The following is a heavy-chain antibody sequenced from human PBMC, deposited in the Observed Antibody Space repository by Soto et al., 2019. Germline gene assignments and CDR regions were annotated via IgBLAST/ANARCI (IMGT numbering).Heavy chain of an antibody. D-gene: IGHD3-16*02. CDR1: GGSIDDINSY. J-gene: IGHJ4*02. Sequence: QVQLQESGPGLVMPSQTLSLTWAVSGGSIDDINSYWTWIRQSPGRSPEWIGYIHNTGNTFYSPSLKRRLAISIDRSKSQFSLKLSAVTAADTAFYYCARSTYGEGYPHFFADWGQGTLVTVSS. V-gene: IGHV4-30-4*01. CDR2: IHNTGNT. CDR3: ARSTYGEGYPHFFAD.